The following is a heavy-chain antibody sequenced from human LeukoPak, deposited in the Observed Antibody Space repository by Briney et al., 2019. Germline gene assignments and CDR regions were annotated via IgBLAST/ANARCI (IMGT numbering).Heavy chain of an antibody. Sequence: PSETLSLTCTVSGGSISSGSYYWSWIRQPAGKGLEWIGRIYTSGSTNYNPSLKSRVTISVDTSKNQFSLKLSSVTAADTAVYYCARYYDFLSYMDVWGKGTTVTVSS. CDR2: IYTSGST. J-gene: IGHJ6*03. CDR1: GGSISSGSYY. D-gene: IGHD3-3*01. V-gene: IGHV4-61*02. CDR3: ARYYDFLSYMDV.